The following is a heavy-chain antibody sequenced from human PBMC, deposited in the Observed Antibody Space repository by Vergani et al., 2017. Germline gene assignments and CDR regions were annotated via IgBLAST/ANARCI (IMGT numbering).Heavy chain of an antibody. CDR3: ARVSYYYGSGSYSDDY. CDR2: IYSGGST. CDR1: GFTVSSNY. D-gene: IGHD3-10*01. V-gene: IGHV3-66*01. Sequence: EVQLVESGGGLVQPGGSLRLSCAASGFTVSSNYMSWVRQAPGKGLEWVSVIYSGGSTYYADSVKGRFTISRDNSKNTLYLQMNSLRAEDTAVYYCARVSYYYGSGSYSDDYWGQGTLVTVSS. J-gene: IGHJ4*02.